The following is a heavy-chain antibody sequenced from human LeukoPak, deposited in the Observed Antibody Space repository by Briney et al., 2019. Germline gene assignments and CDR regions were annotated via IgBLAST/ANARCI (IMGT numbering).Heavy chain of an antibody. CDR2: ISSSGSTI. Sequence: GGSLRLSCAASGFTFSSYEMNWVRQAPGKGLEWVSYISSSGSTIYYADSVKGRFTISRDNAKNSLYLQMNSLRAEDTAVYYCARVSSVAGHDYWGQGTLVTVSS. J-gene: IGHJ4*02. CDR1: GFTFSSYE. CDR3: ARVSSVAGHDY. D-gene: IGHD6-19*01. V-gene: IGHV3-48*03.